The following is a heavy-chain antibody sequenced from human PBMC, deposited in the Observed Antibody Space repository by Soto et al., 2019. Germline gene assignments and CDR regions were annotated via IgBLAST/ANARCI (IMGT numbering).Heavy chain of an antibody. D-gene: IGHD2-2*01. V-gene: IGHV4-4*02. CDR1: GGPISSNKW. CDR3: ARDDHMVVVTSSLGDMVV. Sequence: SETLSLTCAVYGGPISSNKWWSWVRQPPGKGLEWIGEIYHSGSTNYNPSLKSRVTISLDKSKTQFSLKLTSVTAANSAVYYCARDDHMVVVTSSLGDMVVWGQGTTVTVSS. J-gene: IGHJ6*02. CDR2: IYHSGST.